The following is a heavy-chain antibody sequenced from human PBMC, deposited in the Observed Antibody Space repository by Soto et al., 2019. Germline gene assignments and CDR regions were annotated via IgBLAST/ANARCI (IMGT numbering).Heavy chain of an antibody. CDR2: ITGSAGGT. V-gene: IGHV3-23*01. D-gene: IGHD1-1*01. CDR1: GFTFSNYA. CDR3: ARESEH. Sequence: GGCLRLSCAASGFTFSNYAMSWVRQAPGKGLEWVSTITGSAGGTYYADSMKGRFTISRDNSKSTLYLQMYSLRVEDTAVYYCARESEHWGQGTLVTVSS. J-gene: IGHJ4*02.